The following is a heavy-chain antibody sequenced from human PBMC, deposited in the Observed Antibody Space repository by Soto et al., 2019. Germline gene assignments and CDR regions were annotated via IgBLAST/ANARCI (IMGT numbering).Heavy chain of an antibody. CDR1: GFTFSSYA. CDR3: AKDVADGYSYVYYYYYGMDV. D-gene: IGHD5-18*01. CDR2: ISGSGGST. Sequence: GGSLRLSCAASGFTFSSYAMSWVRQAPGKGLEWVSAISGSGGSTYYADSVRGRFTISRDNSKNTLYLQMNSLRAEDTAVYYCAKDVADGYSYVYYYYYGMDVWGQGTTVTVSS. V-gene: IGHV3-23*01. J-gene: IGHJ6*02.